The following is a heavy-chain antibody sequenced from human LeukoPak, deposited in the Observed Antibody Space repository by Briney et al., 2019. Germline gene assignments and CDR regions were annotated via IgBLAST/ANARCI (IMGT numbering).Heavy chain of an antibody. CDR1: GGSFSGYY. CDR3: ARGQKYYGSGSYYKIRYNWFDP. V-gene: IGHV4-34*01. CDR2: INHSGST. D-gene: IGHD3-10*01. J-gene: IGHJ5*02. Sequence: SETLSLTCAVYGGSFSGYYWSWIRQPPGKGLEWIGEINHSGSTNYNPSLKSRVTISVDTSKNQFSLKLSPVTAADTAVYYCARGQKYYGSGSYYKIRYNWFDPWGQGTLVTVSS.